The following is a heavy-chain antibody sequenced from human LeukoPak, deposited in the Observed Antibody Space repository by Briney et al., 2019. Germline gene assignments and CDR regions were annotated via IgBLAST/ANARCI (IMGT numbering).Heavy chain of an antibody. J-gene: IGHJ4*02. V-gene: IGHV3-33*01. CDR1: GFTFSSYG. CDR3: ARASGDYYDSSGSPSDY. D-gene: IGHD3-22*01. Sequence: GRSLRLSCAASGFTFSSYGMHWVRQAPGKGLEWVAVIWYDGSNKYYAGSVKGRFTISRDNSKNTLYLQMNSLRAEDTAVYYCARASGDYYDSSGSPSDYWGQGTLVTVSS. CDR2: IWYDGSNK.